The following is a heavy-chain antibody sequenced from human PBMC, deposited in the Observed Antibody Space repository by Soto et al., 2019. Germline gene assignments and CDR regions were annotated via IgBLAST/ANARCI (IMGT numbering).Heavy chain of an antibody. J-gene: IGHJ4*02. D-gene: IGHD5-18*01. CDR3: VRDGAYSYGLDFDY. CDR2: INSDGGDI. CDR1: GFTFSSYW. V-gene: IGHV3-74*01. Sequence: GGSLRLSCAASGFTFSSYWMHWVRQAPGAGLVWVSRINSDGGDISYADSVKGRFTISRDNAKNTLYLQMNSLRVEDRAVYYCVRDGAYSYGLDFDYWGQGILVTVSS.